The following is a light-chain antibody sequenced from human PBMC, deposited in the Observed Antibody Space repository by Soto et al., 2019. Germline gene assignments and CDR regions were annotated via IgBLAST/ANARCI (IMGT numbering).Light chain of an antibody. CDR2: EVS. V-gene: IGLV2-14*01. CDR3: SSSIANSIVL. Sequence: QSALTQPASVSGSPGQSITISCTGTSSDIGDYNYVSWYQQHPGKAPKLIIYEVSHRLSGVSTRFSGSKSGYTASLTISGLQDEDEADYYCSSSIANSIVLFGGGTKVTVL. J-gene: IGLJ2*01. CDR1: SSDIGDYNY.